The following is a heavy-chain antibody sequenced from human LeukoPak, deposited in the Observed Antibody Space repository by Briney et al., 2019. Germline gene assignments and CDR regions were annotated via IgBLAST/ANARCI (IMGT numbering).Heavy chain of an antibody. V-gene: IGHV1-69*05. CDR3: ARGESGLNWFDP. CDR1: GGTFSSYA. J-gene: IGHJ5*02. Sequence: SVKVSCKASGGTFSSYAISWVRQAPGQGLEWMGGIIPIFGTANYAQKFQGRVTITTDESTSTAYMELSSLRSEDTAVYYCARGESGLNWFDPWSQGTLVTVSS. CDR2: IIPIFGTA. D-gene: IGHD5-12*01.